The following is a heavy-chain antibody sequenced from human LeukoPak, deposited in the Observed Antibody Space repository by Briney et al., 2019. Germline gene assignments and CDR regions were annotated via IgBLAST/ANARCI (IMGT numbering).Heavy chain of an antibody. CDR3: ARGGSYVHY. D-gene: IGHD1-26*01. J-gene: IGHJ4*02. V-gene: IGHV3-48*03. CDR1: GFTFNSYE. Sequence: GGSLRLSCAASGFTFNSYEMNWARQAPGKGLEWVSYINSGGSAIYYADSVKGRFTISRDNAKNSLYLQMNSLRADDTAVYYCARGGSYVHYWGQGTLVTVSS. CDR2: INSGGSAI.